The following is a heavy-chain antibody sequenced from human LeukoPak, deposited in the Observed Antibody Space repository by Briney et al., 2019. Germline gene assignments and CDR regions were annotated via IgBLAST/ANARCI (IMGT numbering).Heavy chain of an antibody. Sequence: GGSLRLSCAASGFTFSSYSMNWVRQAPGKGLVCVSSISSSSSYIYYADSVKGRFTISRDNAKNSLYLQMNSLRAEDTAVYYCARDDYGDYAGVDYWGQGTLVTVSS. CDR1: GFTFSSYS. J-gene: IGHJ4*02. D-gene: IGHD4-17*01. V-gene: IGHV3-21*01. CDR2: ISSSSSYI. CDR3: ARDDYGDYAGVDY.